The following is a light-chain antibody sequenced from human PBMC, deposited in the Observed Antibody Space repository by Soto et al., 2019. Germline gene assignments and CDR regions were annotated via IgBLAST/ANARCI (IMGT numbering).Light chain of an antibody. J-gene: IGKJ5*01. Sequence: EIVLTLSPGTLSLSPGERATLSCRASQSVSNNYLAWYQQKPGQAPRLLIYGASNRATGIPDRFSGSGSGTDFTLTITRLEPEDFALYYCQQYGNSPITFGQGTRLEIK. V-gene: IGKV3-20*01. CDR3: QQYGNSPIT. CDR1: QSVSNNY. CDR2: GAS.